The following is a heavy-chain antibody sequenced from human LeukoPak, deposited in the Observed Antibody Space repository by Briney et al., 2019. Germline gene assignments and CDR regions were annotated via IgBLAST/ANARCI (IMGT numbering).Heavy chain of an antibody. CDR3: ARAYYYGSGKGDYFDY. Sequence: KSSETLSLTCTVSGGSISSYYGSWIRQPPGKGLGWIGYIYYSGSTNYNPSLKSRVTISVDTSKNQFSLKLSSVTAADTAVYYCARAYYYGSGKGDYFDYWGQGTLVTVSS. CDR2: IYYSGST. CDR1: GGSISSYY. D-gene: IGHD3-10*01. V-gene: IGHV4-59*12. J-gene: IGHJ4*02.